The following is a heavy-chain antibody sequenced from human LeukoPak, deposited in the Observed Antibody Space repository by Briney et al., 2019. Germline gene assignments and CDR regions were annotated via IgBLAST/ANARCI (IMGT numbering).Heavy chain of an antibody. CDR3: ARADVNNWFDP. J-gene: IGHJ5*02. CDR1: GDSISSYF. Sequence: SETLSLTCTVSGDSISSYFWSWIRQPPGKRLEWIGSMYYSGNTNYNPSLKSRVTISRDTSKNQFSLKVSSVTAADTAVYYCARADVNNWFDPWGQGTLVTDSS. V-gene: IGHV4-59*01. CDR2: MYYSGNT.